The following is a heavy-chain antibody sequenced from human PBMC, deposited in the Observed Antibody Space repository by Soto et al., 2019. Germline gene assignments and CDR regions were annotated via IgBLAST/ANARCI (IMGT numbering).Heavy chain of an antibody. V-gene: IGHV1-69*13. CDR1: GGTFSSNT. J-gene: IGHJ5*02. D-gene: IGHD3-22*01. CDR3: ARDGTLYDSRAYYYL. Sequence: ASVKVSCKASGGTFSSNTITWVRQAPGQGLEWMGGITPMFGTPNYAQKFRGRVTITADESTSTAYMELSSLRSEDTAMYFCARDGTLYDSRAYYYLWGQGTLVTV. CDR2: ITPMFGTP.